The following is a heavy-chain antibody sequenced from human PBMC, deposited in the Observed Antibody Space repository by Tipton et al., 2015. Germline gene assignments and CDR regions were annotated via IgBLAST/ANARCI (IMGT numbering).Heavy chain of an antibody. J-gene: IGHJ4*02. CDR1: GFNFPNSW. Sequence: QLVQSGAEVKKPGESLTISCSTSGFNFPNSWIAWVRQRPGKGLEWMGMIFPADSDTTYSPSFQGHVTISADKSPSTAYLHLTTLQASDTAIYYCTRRGGDFWGQGTLVSVST. CDR2: IFPADSDT. V-gene: IGHV5-51*03. CDR3: TRRGGDF. D-gene: IGHD4-23*01.